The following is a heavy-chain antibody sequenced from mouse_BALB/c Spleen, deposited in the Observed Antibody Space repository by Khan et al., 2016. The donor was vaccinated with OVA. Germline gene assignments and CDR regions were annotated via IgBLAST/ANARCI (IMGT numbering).Heavy chain of an antibody. CDR3: ARTHER. CDR2: ITPSSGYT. Sequence: QIQLVQSGTELARPGASVKMSCKASGYTFTSYTMHWVKQRPGQGLEWIGYITPSSGYTKYNQKFKDKATLNADKSSSTAYMQLSSLTSEDSAVYYCARTHERWGQGTTLTVAS. CDR1: GYTFTSYT. J-gene: IGHJ2*01. V-gene: IGHV1-4*01.